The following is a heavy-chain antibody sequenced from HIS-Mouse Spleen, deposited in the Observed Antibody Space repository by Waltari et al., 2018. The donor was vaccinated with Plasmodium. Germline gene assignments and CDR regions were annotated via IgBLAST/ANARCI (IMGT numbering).Heavy chain of an antibody. V-gene: IGHV4-34*01. D-gene: IGHD3-10*01. CDR3: ASSGSGSYYY. CDR1: GSSFRGYY. Sequence: QVQLQQWGAGLLKPSETLSLTCAVYGSSFRGYYWSWIRQPPGKGLEWIGEINPSGSTNYNPSLKSLVTISVDTSKNQFSLKLSSVTAADTAVYYCASSGSGSYYYWGQGTLVTVSS. J-gene: IGHJ4*02. CDR2: INPSGST.